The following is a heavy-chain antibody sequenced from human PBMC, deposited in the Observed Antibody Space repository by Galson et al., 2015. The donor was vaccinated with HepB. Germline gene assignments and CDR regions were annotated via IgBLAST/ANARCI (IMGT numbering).Heavy chain of an antibody. CDR2: IIPIFGTA. D-gene: IGHD4-17*01. CDR3: ARGGDYGDYAAVGY. J-gene: IGHJ4*02. V-gene: IGHV1-69*13. CDR1: GGTFSSYA. Sequence: SVKVSCKASGGTFSSYAISWVRQAPGQGLEWMGGIIPIFGTANYAQKFQGRVTITADESTSTAYMELSSLRSEDTAVYYCARGGDYGDYAAVGYWGQGTLVTVSS.